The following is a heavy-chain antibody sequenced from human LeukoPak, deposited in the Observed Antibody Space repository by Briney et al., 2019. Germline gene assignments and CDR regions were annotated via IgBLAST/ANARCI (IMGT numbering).Heavy chain of an antibody. J-gene: IGHJ4*02. V-gene: IGHV3-21*01. CDR1: GFTFSSYS. CDR2: ISSSSTYI. D-gene: IGHD2-21*01. Sequence: PGGSLRLSCAASGFTFSSYSMNWVRQAPGKGPEWVSSISSSSTYIYYADSVKGRFTISRDNSKDTLFLEMNDLKAEDTAVYYCAREWGLIAVAGGPGYWGQGTLVTVSS. CDR3: AREWGLIAVAGGPGY.